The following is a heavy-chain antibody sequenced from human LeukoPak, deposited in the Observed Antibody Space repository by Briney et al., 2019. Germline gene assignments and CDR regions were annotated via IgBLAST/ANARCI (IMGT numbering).Heavy chain of an antibody. CDR3: ARLVGASWFDS. Sequence: SQTLSLTCAISGDSVSTNSVTWTWLRQSPSRGHEWLGRTYYRSKWSNDYAVSMKSRITINPDTSKNQFSLQLNSVTPEDTAVYYCARLVGASWFDSWGQGTLVTVSS. CDR2: TYYRSKWSN. D-gene: IGHD1-26*01. J-gene: IGHJ5*01. CDR1: GDSVSTNSVT. V-gene: IGHV6-1*01.